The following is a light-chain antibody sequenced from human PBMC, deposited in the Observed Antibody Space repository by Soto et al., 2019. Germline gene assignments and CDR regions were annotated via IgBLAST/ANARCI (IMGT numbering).Light chain of an antibody. CDR3: SSYTSRSSWV. CDR2: DDS. J-gene: IGLJ3*02. V-gene: IGLV2-14*01. Sequence: QSALTQPASVSESPRQSITISCTGTSSDVGAYNDVSWYQQHPVTVPNLIIYDDSNRPSGVSTLFSGSKSGTTAFLTSCGLQADDEADYYCSSYTSRSSWVFGGGTKLTVL. CDR1: SSDVGAYND.